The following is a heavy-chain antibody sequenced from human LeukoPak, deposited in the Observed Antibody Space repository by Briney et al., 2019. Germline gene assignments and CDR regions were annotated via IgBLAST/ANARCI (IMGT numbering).Heavy chain of an antibody. Sequence: PGGSLRLSCAASGFTFSSYAMHWVRQAPGKGLEYVSAISSNGGSTYYANSVKGRFTISRDNSKNTLYLQMGSLRAEDMAVYYCARGDYYDSSGDLDYWGQGTLVTVSS. D-gene: IGHD3-22*01. J-gene: IGHJ4*02. V-gene: IGHV3-64*01. CDR1: GFTFSSYA. CDR2: ISSNGGST. CDR3: ARGDYYDSSGDLDY.